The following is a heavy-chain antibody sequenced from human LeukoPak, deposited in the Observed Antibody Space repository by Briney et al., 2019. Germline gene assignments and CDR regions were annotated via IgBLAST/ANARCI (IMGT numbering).Heavy chain of an antibody. Sequence: SETLSLTCTVSGGSISNSYWSWIRQPPGKGLEWICYIYYSGTTNYSPSLKSRVTISVDTSKNQFSLKLSSVTAADTAVYYCARDVTDTAMVTNWFDPWGQGTLVTVSS. CDR2: IYYSGTT. CDR3: ARDVTDTAMVTNWFDP. V-gene: IGHV4-59*12. CDR1: GGSISNSY. D-gene: IGHD5-18*01. J-gene: IGHJ5*02.